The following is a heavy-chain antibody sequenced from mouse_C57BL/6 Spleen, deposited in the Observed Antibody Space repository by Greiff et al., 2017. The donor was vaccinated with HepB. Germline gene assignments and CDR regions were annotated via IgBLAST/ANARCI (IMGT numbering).Heavy chain of an antibody. CDR3: ARRRKVYYVLDY. CDR1: GYTFTNYW. CDR2: IYTGGGYT. D-gene: IGHD1-1*01. V-gene: IGHV1-63*01. Sequence: VQLQQSGAELVRPGTSVKMSCKASGYTFTNYWIGWAKQRPGHGLEWIGDIYTGGGYTNYNEKFKGTATLTADKSYITANMQLRSLTSEDSAIYYCARRRKVYYVLDYGGQGTTLTVSS. J-gene: IGHJ2*01.